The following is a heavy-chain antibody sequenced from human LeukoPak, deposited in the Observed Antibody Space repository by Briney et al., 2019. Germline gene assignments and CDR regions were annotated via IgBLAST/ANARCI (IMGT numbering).Heavy chain of an antibody. CDR1: GFTFSSYA. V-gene: IGHV3-23*01. CDR2: ISGSGGST. D-gene: IGHD2-15*01. Sequence: GGSLRLSCAASGFTFSSYAMSWVRQAPGKGLEWVSAISGSGGSTYYADSVKGRFTISRDNSKNTLYLQMNSLRAEDTAVYYCASQGYCSGGSCYACYGMDVWGQGTTVTVSS. CDR3: ASQGYCSGGSCYACYGMDV. J-gene: IGHJ6*02.